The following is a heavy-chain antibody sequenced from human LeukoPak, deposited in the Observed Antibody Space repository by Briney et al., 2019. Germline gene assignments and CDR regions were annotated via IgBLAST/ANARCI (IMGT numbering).Heavy chain of an antibody. CDR2: INHSGNT. CDR3: ARGNDSSVSFDY. J-gene: IGHJ4*02. Sequence: SETLSLTCAVYGGSFSGYYWSWIRQPPGKGLEWIGEINHSGNTNYNPSLKSRVTISVDTSKNQFSLKLSSVTAADTAVYYCARGNDSSVSFDYWGQGTLVTVSS. V-gene: IGHV4-34*01. D-gene: IGHD3-22*01. CDR1: GGSFSGYY.